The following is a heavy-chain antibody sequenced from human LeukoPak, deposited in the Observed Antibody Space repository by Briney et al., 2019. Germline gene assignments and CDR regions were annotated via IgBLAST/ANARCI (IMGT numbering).Heavy chain of an antibody. Sequence: SETLSLTCAVYGGSFSGYYWSWIRRPPGKGLEWIGEINHSGSTNYNPSLKSRVTISVDTSKNQFSLKLSSVTAADTAVYYCARGLDTVVPAAIIGFDPWGQGTLVTVSS. J-gene: IGHJ5*02. CDR3: ARGLDTVVPAAIIGFDP. CDR1: GGSFSGYY. V-gene: IGHV4-34*01. D-gene: IGHD2-2*02. CDR2: INHSGST.